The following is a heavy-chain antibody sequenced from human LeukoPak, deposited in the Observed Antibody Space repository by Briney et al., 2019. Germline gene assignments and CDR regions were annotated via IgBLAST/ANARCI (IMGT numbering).Heavy chain of an antibody. V-gene: IGHV3-48*03. J-gene: IGHJ4*02. CDR2: ISSSGSTI. D-gene: IGHD2-21*02. Sequence: PGGSLRLPCAASGFTFSSSELNWVRQAPGKGLEWLSYISSSGSTIYYADSVKGRFTISRDNAKNSLYLQMNSLRAEDTAVYYCAREGDLDLNYWGQGPWSPSP. CDR3: AREGDLDLNY. CDR1: GFTFSSSE.